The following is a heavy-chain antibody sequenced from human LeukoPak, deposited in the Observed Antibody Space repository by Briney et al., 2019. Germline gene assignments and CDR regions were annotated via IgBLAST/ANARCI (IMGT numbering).Heavy chain of an antibody. CDR2: IYTSGST. Sequence: SETLSLTCTVSGGSISSGSYYWSWIRQPAGKGLEWIGRIYTSGSTNYNPSLKSRVTISVDTSKNQFSLKLSSVTAADTAVYYCARALLGYCTNGVCYVFDYWGQGTLVTVSS. CDR3: ARALLGYCTNGVCYVFDY. D-gene: IGHD2-8*01. CDR1: GGSISSGSYY. J-gene: IGHJ4*02. V-gene: IGHV4-61*02.